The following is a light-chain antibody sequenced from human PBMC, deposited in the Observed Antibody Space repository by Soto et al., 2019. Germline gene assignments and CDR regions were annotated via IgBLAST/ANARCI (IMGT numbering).Light chain of an antibody. V-gene: IGLV2-14*01. CDR2: EVS. CDR1: SSDVGAYNY. CDR3: SSYTISSTIL. J-gene: IGLJ2*01. Sequence: QSALTQPASVSGSPGQSITISCNGTSSDVGAYNYVSWYQQHPGKAPKLMLYEVSNRPSGVSNRFSGSKSGNTASLTISGLQAEDEADYYCSSYTISSTILFGGGTKLTVL.